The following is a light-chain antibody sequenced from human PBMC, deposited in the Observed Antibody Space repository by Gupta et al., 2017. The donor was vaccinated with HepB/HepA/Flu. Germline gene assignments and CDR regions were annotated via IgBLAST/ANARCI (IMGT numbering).Light chain of an antibody. CDR2: AAS. CDR1: HDITNW. V-gene: IGKV1-12*01. J-gene: IGKJ3*01. Sequence: DIQMTQSPSSVSASVGDRVTITCRASHDITNWLAWYQQKPGKAPKLLIYAASRVQSGVPSRFSGSGSGTXFTLTIXSRQPEDSATYCCQQANSFPFTFGXGTKVDIK. CDR3: QQANSFPFT.